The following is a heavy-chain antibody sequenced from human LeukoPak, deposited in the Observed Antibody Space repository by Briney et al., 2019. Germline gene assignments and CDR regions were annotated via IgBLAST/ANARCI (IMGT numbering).Heavy chain of an antibody. V-gene: IGHV3-43*02. J-gene: IGHJ6*02. CDR1: GFAFHAFD. CDR2: INRDGGKT. Sequence: PGGSLRLSCAASGFAFHAFDMQWVRQAPGKGLEWVSFINRDGGKTYYADSVRGRFTIARDNSKNSLYLQMNSLRTEDTAFYYCSTWAFYHSLDVWGQGTTVTASS. CDR3: STWAFYHSLDV. D-gene: IGHD5/OR15-5a*01.